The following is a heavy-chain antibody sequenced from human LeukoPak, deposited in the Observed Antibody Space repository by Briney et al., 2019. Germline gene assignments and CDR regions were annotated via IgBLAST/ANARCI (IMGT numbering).Heavy chain of an antibody. CDR1: GFTFSSYS. Sequence: PGGSLRLSCAASGFTFSSYSMNWVRQAPGKGLEWVSGTSNTGGRTYYADSVKGRFTISRDNSKNTLYLQMNSLGAEDTAVYYCAKDCCGSSLFDYWGQGTLVTVSS. J-gene: IGHJ4*02. CDR2: TSNTGGRT. CDR3: AKDCCGSSLFDY. D-gene: IGHD2-21*01. V-gene: IGHV3-23*01.